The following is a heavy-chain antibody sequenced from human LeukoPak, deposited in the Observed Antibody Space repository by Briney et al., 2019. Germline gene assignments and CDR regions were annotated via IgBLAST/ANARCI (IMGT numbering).Heavy chain of an antibody. J-gene: IGHJ4*02. CDR1: GYTFTGYY. D-gene: IGHD3-22*01. V-gene: IGHV1-2*02. Sequence: GASVKVSCKASGYTFTGYYMHWVRQALGQGLEWMGWINPNSGGTNYAQKFQGRVTMTRDTSISTAYMELSRLRSDDTAVYYCARVPLRRENYYDSSGYYSFDYWGQGTLVTVSS. CDR3: ARVPLRRENYYDSSGYYSFDY. CDR2: INPNSGGT.